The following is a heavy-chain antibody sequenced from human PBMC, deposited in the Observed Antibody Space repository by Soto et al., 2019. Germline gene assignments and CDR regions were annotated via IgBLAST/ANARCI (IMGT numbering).Heavy chain of an antibody. CDR2: INVDNSKT. D-gene: IGHD2-15*01. CDR3: VRDDCIGGACYPGAY. Sequence: QVQLVQSGAEEKKPGASVKVSCQASGNTFGTYVVHWVRQAPGQSLEWMAYINVDNSKTKYSPKFQGRVTMTRDTSASTAYVTVYMELSNLISEDTAMYYCVRDDCIGGACYPGAYWGQGTLVTVSS. J-gene: IGHJ4*02. V-gene: IGHV1-3*05. CDR1: GNTFGTYV.